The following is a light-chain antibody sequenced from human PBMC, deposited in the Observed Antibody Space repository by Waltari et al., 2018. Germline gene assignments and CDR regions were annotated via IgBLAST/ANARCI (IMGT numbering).Light chain of an antibody. CDR2: KAS. J-gene: IGKJ1*01. CDR1: QSISSW. Sequence: DIQMTQSPSTLSASVGDRVTITCRASQSISSWLAWYQVRPGKAPKLLIQKASYLQSGVPSRFSGSESGTTEFTLSISSLQPDDFATYYCQQYYALPRTFGQGTKVEI. CDR3: QQYYALPRT. V-gene: IGKV1-5*03.